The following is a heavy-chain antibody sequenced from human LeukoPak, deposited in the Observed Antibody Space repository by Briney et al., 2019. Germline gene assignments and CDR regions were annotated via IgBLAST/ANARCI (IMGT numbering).Heavy chain of an antibody. V-gene: IGHV4-61*02. Sequence: SETLSLTCTVSGGSISSSSYYWGWIRQPAGKGLEWIGRIYTSGSTNYNPSLKSRVTMSVDTSKNQFSLKLSSVTAADTAVYYCARERNKYDYVWGSYRYYYMDVWGKGTTVTISS. D-gene: IGHD3-16*02. CDR3: ARERNKYDYVWGSYRYYYMDV. CDR2: IYTSGST. J-gene: IGHJ6*03. CDR1: GGSISSSSYY.